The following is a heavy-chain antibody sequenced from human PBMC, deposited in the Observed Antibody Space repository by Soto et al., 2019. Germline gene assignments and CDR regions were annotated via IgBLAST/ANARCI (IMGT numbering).Heavy chain of an antibody. CDR1: GFTFSSYS. Sequence: EVQLVESGGGLVKPGGSLRLSCAASGFTFSSYSMNWVRQAPGKGLEWVSSISSSSSYIYYADSVKGRFTISRDNAKNSLYLQMNSLRAEDTAVYYCARDRYDSSGYAGDWGPGTLVTVSS. CDR2: ISSSSSYI. D-gene: IGHD3-22*01. CDR3: ARDRYDSSGYAGD. J-gene: IGHJ4*01. V-gene: IGHV3-21*01.